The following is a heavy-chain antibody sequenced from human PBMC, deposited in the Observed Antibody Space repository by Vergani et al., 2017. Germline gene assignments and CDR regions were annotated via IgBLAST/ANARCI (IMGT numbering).Heavy chain of an antibody. CDR2: ISCNSGSI. V-gene: IGHV3-9*01. Sequence: EVQLVESGGGLVQPGRSLRLSCAASGFTFDDYAMHWVRQAPGKGLEWVSGISCNSGSIGYADSVKGRFTISRDNAKNSLYLQMNSLRAEDTAVYYCARDGVVAATFHYWGQGTLVTVSS. CDR3: ARDGVVAATFHY. D-gene: IGHD2-15*01. J-gene: IGHJ4*02. CDR1: GFTFDDYA.